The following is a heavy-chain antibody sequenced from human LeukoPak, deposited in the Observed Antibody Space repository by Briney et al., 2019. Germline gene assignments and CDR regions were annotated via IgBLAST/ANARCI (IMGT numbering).Heavy chain of an antibody. CDR2: IYYSGST. CDR1: GGSISSGDYC. CDR3: ARQMVVYAFDI. J-gene: IGHJ3*02. Sequence: PSETLSLTCTVSGGSISSGDYCWSWIRQPPGKGLEWIGYIYYSGSTYYNPSLKSRVTISVDTSKNQFSLKLSSVTAADTAVYYCARQMVVYAFDIWGQGTMVTVSS. V-gene: IGHV4-30-4*01. D-gene: IGHD2-15*01.